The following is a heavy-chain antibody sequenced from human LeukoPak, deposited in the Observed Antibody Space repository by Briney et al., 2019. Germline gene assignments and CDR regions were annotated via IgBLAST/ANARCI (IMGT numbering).Heavy chain of an antibody. CDR3: ARDAKTQDSSQPDY. CDR1: GFTFSSYT. V-gene: IGHV3-21*01. Sequence: PGGSLRLSCAASGFTFSSYTINWVRPTPGRGLEWVSSISGDGTYIYYADSVKGRFTISRDNAKNSLYLQMNNLRVEDTAVYYCARDAKTQDSSQPDYWGQGTLVTVSS. D-gene: IGHD6-13*01. J-gene: IGHJ4*02. CDR2: ISGDGTYI.